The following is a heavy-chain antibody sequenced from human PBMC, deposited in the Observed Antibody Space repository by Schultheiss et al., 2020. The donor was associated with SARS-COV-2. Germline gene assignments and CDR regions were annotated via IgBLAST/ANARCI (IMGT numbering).Heavy chain of an antibody. CDR3: ARAAAGTYYYYGMDV. CDR1: GATFSNFA. Sequence: SVKVSCKALGATFSNFAFSWVRQAPGQGLEWMGGIIPIFGTANYAQKFQGRVTITADESTSTAYMELSSLRSEDTAVYYCARAAAGTYYYYGMDVWGQGTTVTVSS. J-gene: IGHJ6*02. CDR2: IIPIFGTA. V-gene: IGHV1-69*13. D-gene: IGHD6-13*01.